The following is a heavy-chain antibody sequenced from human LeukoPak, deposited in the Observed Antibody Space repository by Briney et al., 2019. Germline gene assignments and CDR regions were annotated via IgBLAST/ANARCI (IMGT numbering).Heavy chain of an antibody. V-gene: IGHV4-4*07. CDR1: GGPISSYY. D-gene: IGHD5-18*01. CDR3: AREYSYGQDFDY. J-gene: IGHJ4*02. Sequence: NPSEPLSLPCTVSGGPISSYYGRWPPQPTGRGLEWIGRIYNSGSTNYNPSLKSRVPMSVDTSKTQFSLKLSSVSAADTAMYDCAREYSYGQDFDYWGQGTLVTVSS. CDR2: IYNSGST.